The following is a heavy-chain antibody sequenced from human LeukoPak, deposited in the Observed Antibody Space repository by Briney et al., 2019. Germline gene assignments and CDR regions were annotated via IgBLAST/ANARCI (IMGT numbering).Heavy chain of an antibody. V-gene: IGHV5-51*01. CDR1: GYSFTSYW. J-gene: IGHJ6*03. Sequence: GESLKISCKGSGYSFTSYWIGWVRQMPGKGLEWMGIIYPGDSDTRYSPSFQGQVTISADESISTAYLQWSSLKASDTAMYYCARLTYYYDSSGYYPHYYYYMDVWGKGTTVTVSS. CDR2: IYPGDSDT. D-gene: IGHD3-22*01. CDR3: ARLTYYYDSSGYYPHYYYYMDV.